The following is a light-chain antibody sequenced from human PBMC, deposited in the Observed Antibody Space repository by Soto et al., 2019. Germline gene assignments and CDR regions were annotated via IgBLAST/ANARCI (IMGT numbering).Light chain of an antibody. Sequence: EIVLTQSPATLSLSPGERATLSCRASQSVSSSYLAWYQQKPGQAPSLIIYGASTRATGVPARFSGSGSGTEFTLTISSLMSDDSAVYYCQQYNGWPTFGQGTKVDI. CDR2: GAS. CDR1: QSVSSSY. V-gene: IGKV3-15*01. J-gene: IGKJ1*01. CDR3: QQYNGWPT.